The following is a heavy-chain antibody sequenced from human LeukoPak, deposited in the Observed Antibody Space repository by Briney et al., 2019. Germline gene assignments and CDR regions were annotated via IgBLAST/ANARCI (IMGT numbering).Heavy chain of an antibody. CDR3: AGQDTAMVSLDY. CDR2: ISSSGSTI. CDR1: GFTFSSYE. Sequence: GGSLRLSCAASGFTFSSYEMNWVRQAPGKGLELVSYISSSGSTIYYADSVKGRFTISRDNAKNSLYLQMNSLRAEDTAVYYCAGQDTAMVSLDYWGQGTLVTVSS. J-gene: IGHJ4*02. D-gene: IGHD5-18*01. V-gene: IGHV3-48*03.